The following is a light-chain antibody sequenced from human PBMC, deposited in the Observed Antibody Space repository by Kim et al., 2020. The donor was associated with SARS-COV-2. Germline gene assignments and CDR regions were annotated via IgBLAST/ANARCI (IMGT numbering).Light chain of an antibody. CDR1: QSVSSSY. CDR2: GAS. CDR3: HQYGRSPRT. Sequence: ETVLTQSPGTLSLSPGERATLSCRASQSVSSSYLAWYQQKPGQAPRLLIYGASSRATGIPARFSGSGSGTDFTLTISRLEPEDFAVYFCHQYGRSPRTFGPGTKVDIK. V-gene: IGKV3-20*01. J-gene: IGKJ3*01.